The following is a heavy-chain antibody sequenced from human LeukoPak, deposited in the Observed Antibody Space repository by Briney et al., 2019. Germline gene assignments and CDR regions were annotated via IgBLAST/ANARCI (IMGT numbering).Heavy chain of an antibody. CDR1: GFTFSSYA. CDR2: ISGSGGST. V-gene: IGHV3-23*01. D-gene: IGHD3-3*01. Sequence: QTGGSLRLSCAASGFTFSSYAMSWVRQAPGKGLEWVSAISGSGGSTYYADSVKGRFTISRDNSKNTLYLQMNSLRAEDTAVYYCAKSEGLFGYFWSGYYDPYYFDYWGQGTLVTVSS. J-gene: IGHJ4*02. CDR3: AKSEGLFGYFWSGYYDPYYFDY.